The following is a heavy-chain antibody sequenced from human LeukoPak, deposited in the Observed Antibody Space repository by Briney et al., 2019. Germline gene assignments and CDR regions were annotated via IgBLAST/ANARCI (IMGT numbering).Heavy chain of an antibody. J-gene: IGHJ5*02. CDR2: TYYRSKWYN. V-gene: IGHV6-1*01. Sequence: SQTLSLTCAISGDSVSSNIATWNWIRQSPSRGLEWLGRTYYRSKWYNDYAVSMRSRITITPDTSKNQFCLQLNSITPEDTAVYYCARATPNSFDPWGQGTLVTVSS. CDR3: ARATPNSFDP. CDR1: GDSVSSNIAT.